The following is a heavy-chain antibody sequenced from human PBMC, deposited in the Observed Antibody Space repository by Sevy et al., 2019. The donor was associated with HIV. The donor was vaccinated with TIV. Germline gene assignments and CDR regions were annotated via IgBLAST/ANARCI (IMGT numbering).Heavy chain of an antibody. Sequence: ASVKVSCKASGYTFNDYYIHWVRQAPGQGLEWMGCIESNSGGTSYAQKFQGRVTLTRDTSITTSYMDLSRLRSDDTAVYYCAQERITMVRGFSGMDVWGQGTTVTVSS. CDR2: IESNSGGT. CDR1: GYTFNDYY. CDR3: AQERITMVRGFSGMDV. J-gene: IGHJ6*02. V-gene: IGHV1-2*02. D-gene: IGHD3-10*01.